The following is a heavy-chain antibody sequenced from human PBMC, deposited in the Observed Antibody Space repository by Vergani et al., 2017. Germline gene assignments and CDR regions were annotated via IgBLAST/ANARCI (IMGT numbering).Heavy chain of an antibody. D-gene: IGHD2-2*01. V-gene: IGHV4-61*10. J-gene: IGHJ5*02. CDR1: GGSISSGSYY. CDR3: ARVPQDIVVVPAAPAGAWFDP. CDR2: IYYSGST. Sequence: QVQLQESGPGLVKPSQTLSLTCTVSGGSISSGSYYWSWIRQPAGKGLEWIGYIYYSGSTNYNPSLKSRVTISVDTSKNQFSLKLSSVTAADTAVYYCARVPQDIVVVPAAPAGAWFDPWGQGTLVTVSS.